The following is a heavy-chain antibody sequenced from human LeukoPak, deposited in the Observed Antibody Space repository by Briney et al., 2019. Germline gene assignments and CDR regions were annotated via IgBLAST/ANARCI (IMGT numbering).Heavy chain of an antibody. D-gene: IGHD3-3*01. J-gene: IGHJ3*02. CDR1: GGSISSYY. Sequence: SETLSLTCTVSGGSISSYYWSWIRQPPGKGLEWIGYIYYSGSTNYNPSLKSRVTISVDTSMNQFCLKLSSVTAADTAVYYCARVGVEFLDAFDIWGQGTMVTVSS. V-gene: IGHV4-59*01. CDR3: ARVGVEFLDAFDI. CDR2: IYYSGST.